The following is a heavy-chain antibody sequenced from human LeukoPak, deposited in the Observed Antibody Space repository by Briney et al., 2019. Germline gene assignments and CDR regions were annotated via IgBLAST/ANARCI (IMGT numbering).Heavy chain of an antibody. CDR1: GFTFSSYS. V-gene: IGHV3-21*06. Sequence: GGSLRLSCAASGFTFSSYSMNWVRQAPGKGLEWVSSISSSSSYIYYADSVKGRFTISRDNAKNSLYLQMNSLRAEDTAVYYCARDRYGSGRYFDYWGQGTLVTVSS. CDR3: ARDRYGSGRYFDY. J-gene: IGHJ4*02. CDR2: ISSSSSYI. D-gene: IGHD3-10*01.